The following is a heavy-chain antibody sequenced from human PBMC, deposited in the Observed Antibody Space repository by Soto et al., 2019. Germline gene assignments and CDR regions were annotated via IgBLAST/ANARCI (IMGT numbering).Heavy chain of an antibody. V-gene: IGHV3-30*18. D-gene: IGHD3-22*01. Sequence: QVQLVKSGGGVVQPGRSLRLSCAASGFTFSSYGMHWVRQAPGKGLEWVAVISYDGSNKYYADSVKGRFTISRDNSKNTLYLQMNSLRAEDTAVYYCAKDQVSAFDIWGQGTMVTVSS. CDR2: ISYDGSNK. J-gene: IGHJ3*02. CDR1: GFTFSSYG. CDR3: AKDQVSAFDI.